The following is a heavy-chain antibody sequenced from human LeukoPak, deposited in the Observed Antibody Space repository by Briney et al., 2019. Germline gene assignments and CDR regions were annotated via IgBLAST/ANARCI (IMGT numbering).Heavy chain of an antibody. J-gene: IGHJ4*02. V-gene: IGHV3-23*01. Sequence: GGSLRLSCAASGFTFSSYAMTWVRQAPGKGLDWVSLISASGDNPYYADSVGGRFTISRDNSKNTLYLQMNSLRAEDTAVYYCAKTSGYYDYWGQGTLVTVSS. D-gene: IGHD3-10*01. CDR3: AKTSGYYDY. CDR1: GFTFSSYA. CDR2: ISASGDNP.